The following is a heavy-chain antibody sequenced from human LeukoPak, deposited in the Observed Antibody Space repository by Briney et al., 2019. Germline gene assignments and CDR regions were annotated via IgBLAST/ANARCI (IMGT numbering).Heavy chain of an antibody. J-gene: IGHJ4*02. CDR3: AKGTLYGDYFDY. V-gene: IGHV3-23*01. CDR2: ISGSGGNT. CDR1: EFTFSSYG. Sequence: PGGSLRLSCAASEFTFSSYGMSWVRQAPGKGLEWVSTISGSGGNTYYADSVKGRFTISRDNSKNTLYLQMNSLRAEDTAVYYCAKGTLYGDYFDYWGQGTLVTVSS. D-gene: IGHD4-17*01.